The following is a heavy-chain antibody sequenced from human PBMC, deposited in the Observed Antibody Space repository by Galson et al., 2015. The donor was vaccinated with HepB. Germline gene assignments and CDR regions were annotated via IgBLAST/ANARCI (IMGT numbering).Heavy chain of an antibody. Sequence: LRLSCAASGFTFSNFGMKWVRQAPGKGLEWVAVIWYDGSNKYYADSVKGRFTISRDNSKNTLYLQMSSLRAEDTAVYYCARAPAYSSEAFDIWGQGTMVTVSS. V-gene: IGHV3-33*08. CDR3: ARAPAYSSEAFDI. CDR2: IWYDGSNK. CDR1: GFTFSNFG. D-gene: IGHD6-13*01. J-gene: IGHJ3*02.